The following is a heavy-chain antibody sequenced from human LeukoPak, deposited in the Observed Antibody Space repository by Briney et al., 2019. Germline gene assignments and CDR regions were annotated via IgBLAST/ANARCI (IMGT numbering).Heavy chain of an antibody. CDR2: IYPGDSDT. J-gene: IGHJ4*02. CDR3: ATSESQTKFDY. Sequence: GASLKISCKGSGYSFTSYWIGWGRPMPGKGLAWMGIIYPGDSDTRYSPSFQGQVTISADKSINTAYLQWSSLKASDTAMYYCATSESQTKFDYWGQGTLVTASS. V-gene: IGHV5-51*01. D-gene: IGHD1/OR15-1a*01. CDR1: GYSFTSYW.